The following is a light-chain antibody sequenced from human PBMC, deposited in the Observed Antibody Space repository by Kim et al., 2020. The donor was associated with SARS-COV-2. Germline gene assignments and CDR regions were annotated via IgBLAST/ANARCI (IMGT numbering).Light chain of an antibody. V-gene: IGKV3-20*01. J-gene: IGKJ4*01. CDR3: QQYGGAPPLT. CDR2: GAS. Sequence: PGERATLSCRASQSVASNYLAWYQRKPGQAPRLLIYGASSRATGIPDRFSGSGSGTDFTLTINRLEPEDFAVYYCQQYGGAPPLTFGGGTKVDIK. CDR1: QSVASNY.